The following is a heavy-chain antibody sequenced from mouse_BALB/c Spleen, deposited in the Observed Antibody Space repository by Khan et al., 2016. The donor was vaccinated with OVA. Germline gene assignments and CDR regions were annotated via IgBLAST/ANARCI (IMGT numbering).Heavy chain of an antibody. D-gene: IGHD2-3*01. CDR3: AHPSYDPRYFEV. CDR2: IAPANGNT. V-gene: IGHV14-3*02. J-gene: IGHJ1*01. CDR1: GFNIKDTY. Sequence: VQLKQSGAELVKPGASVKLSCTASGFNIKDTYMHWVKQSPEQGLEWIGRIAPANGNTKYDPKFQGKATITADTSSNTSYLQLISLTSEDTTVYCCAHPSYDPRYFEVWGAGTTVTVSS.